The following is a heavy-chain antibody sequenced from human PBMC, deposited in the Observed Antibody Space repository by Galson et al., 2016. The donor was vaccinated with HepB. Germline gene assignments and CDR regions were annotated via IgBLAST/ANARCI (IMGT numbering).Heavy chain of an antibody. CDR1: GFRFSDYS. CDR2: IRNEAHGGTT. CDR3: GGSGVTVFGVILFGYFDL. V-gene: IGHV3-49*03. Sequence: SLRLSCAGSGFRFSDYSMSWFRQAPGKGLEWIGFIRNEAHGGTTQYAASVKGRFSISRDDSKSIAYLQMNSLKTEDTAVYYCGGSGVTVFGVILFGYFDLWGQGALVTVSS. D-gene: IGHD3-3*01. J-gene: IGHJ4*02.